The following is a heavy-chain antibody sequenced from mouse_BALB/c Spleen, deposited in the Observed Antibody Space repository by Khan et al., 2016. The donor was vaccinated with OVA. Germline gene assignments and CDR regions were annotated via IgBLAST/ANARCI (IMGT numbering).Heavy chain of an antibody. J-gene: IGHJ2*01. Sequence: MQLEESGAELVKPAASLKLSCTASGYNIKDIYIHWVKQRPEKGLERIRRTDPANGNTKYDPKFQGKATITADTSSNTAYLQLGSLTSEDTAVYYCRISTINAWGQGTTLTVSS. CDR3: RISTINA. CDR1: GYNIKDIY. V-gene: IGHV14-3*02. CDR2: TDPANGNT.